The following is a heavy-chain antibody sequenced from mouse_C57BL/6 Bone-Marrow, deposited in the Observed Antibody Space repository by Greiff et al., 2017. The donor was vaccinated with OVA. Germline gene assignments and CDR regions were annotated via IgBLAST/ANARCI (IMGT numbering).Heavy chain of an antibody. CDR3: TRGTIYYDPPAWFAY. J-gene: IGHJ3*01. Sequence: EVQLQESGGGLVQPGGSMKLSCAASGFTFSDAWMDWVRQSPEKGLEWVAEIRNKANNHATYYAESVKGRFTISRDDSKSSVYLQMNSLRAEDTGIYYCTRGTIYYDPPAWFAYWGQGTLVTVSA. D-gene: IGHD2-4*01. CDR2: IRNKANNHAT. V-gene: IGHV6-6*01. CDR1: GFTFSDAW.